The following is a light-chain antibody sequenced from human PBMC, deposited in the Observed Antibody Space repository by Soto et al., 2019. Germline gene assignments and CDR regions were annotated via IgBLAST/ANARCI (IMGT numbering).Light chain of an antibody. CDR2: DN. V-gene: IGLV1-51*01. Sequence: QSVLTQPPSVSAAPGQKVTISCSGSSSNIGNNYVSWYQQLPGTAPKLLIYDNKRFSGIPDRFSGSKSGTSATLDITGLQTGDEADYYCGTWDRTLSSGVFGGGTKLTVL. CDR1: SSNIGNNY. CDR3: GTWDRTLSSGV. J-gene: IGLJ3*02.